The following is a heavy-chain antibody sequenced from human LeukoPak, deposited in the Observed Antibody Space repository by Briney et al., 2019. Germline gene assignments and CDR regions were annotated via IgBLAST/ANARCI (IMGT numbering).Heavy chain of an antibody. V-gene: IGHV4-38-2*01. CDR1: GYSISSGYY. CDR3: ARRYSNSYFHY. J-gene: IGHJ4*02. D-gene: IGHD4-11*01. Sequence: SETLSLTCAVSGYSISSGYYWGWIRQPPGKGLEWIGNVYQSGITYYNASLKSRVTISVDTSKDQFSLKLNSVTAADTAVYYCARRYSNSYFHYWGQGTLITVSS. CDR2: VYQSGIT.